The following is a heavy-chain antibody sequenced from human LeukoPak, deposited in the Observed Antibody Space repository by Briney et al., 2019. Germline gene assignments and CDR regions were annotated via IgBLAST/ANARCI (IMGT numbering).Heavy chain of an antibody. CDR3: ARVKVAGNWFDP. V-gene: IGHV4-39*07. CDR1: GGSISSNSYY. J-gene: IGHJ5*02. Sequence: SETLSLTCTVSGGSISSNSYYWGRIRQPPGKELEWIGSIYYSGSTYYNPYLKRRVTISVDTSKNQFSLKLSSVTAADTAVYYCARVKVAGNWFDPWGQGTLVTVSS. CDR2: IYYSGST. D-gene: IGHD3-22*01.